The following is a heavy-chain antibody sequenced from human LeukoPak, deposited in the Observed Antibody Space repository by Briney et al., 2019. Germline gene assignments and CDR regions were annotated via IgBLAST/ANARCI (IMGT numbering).Heavy chain of an antibody. CDR3: AKALSPRRQQLGDAFDI. CDR2: ISWNSGSI. D-gene: IGHD6-13*01. V-gene: IGHV3-9*03. CDR1: GFTFDDYA. J-gene: IGHJ3*02. Sequence: PGRSLRLSCAASGFTFDDYAMHWVRQAPGKGLEWVSGISWNSGSIGYADSVKGRFTISRDNAKNSLYLQMNSLRAEDMASYYCAKALSPRRQQLGDAFDIWGQGTMVTVSS.